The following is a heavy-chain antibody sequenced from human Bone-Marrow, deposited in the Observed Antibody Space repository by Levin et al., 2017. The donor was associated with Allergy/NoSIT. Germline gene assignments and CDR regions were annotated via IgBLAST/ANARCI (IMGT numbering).Heavy chain of an antibody. Sequence: ASVKVSCTASGYSFTSYGISWVRQAPGQGLEWVGWISAYSGNTKYAQKLQGRVSMTTDTSTSAAYMELRSLRSDDTAIYYCARALGFSSAWYVDYWGQGTLVTVSS. J-gene: IGHJ4*02. CDR2: ISAYSGNT. CDR3: ARALGFSSAWYVDY. D-gene: IGHD3-22*01. V-gene: IGHV1-18*01. CDR1: GYSFTSYG.